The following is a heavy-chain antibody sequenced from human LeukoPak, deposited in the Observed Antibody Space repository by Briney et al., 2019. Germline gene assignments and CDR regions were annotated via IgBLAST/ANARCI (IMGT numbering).Heavy chain of an antibody. Sequence: ASVKVSCKASGYTFTSYGISWVRQAPGQGLEWMGWISAYNGNTNYAQKLQGRVTMTTDTSTSTAYMELRSLRSDDTAVYYCAGRGVVVPAAMDDAFDIWGQGTMVTVSS. CDR1: GYTFTSYG. V-gene: IGHV1-18*01. CDR3: AGRGVVVPAAMDDAFDI. D-gene: IGHD2-2*01. CDR2: ISAYNGNT. J-gene: IGHJ3*02.